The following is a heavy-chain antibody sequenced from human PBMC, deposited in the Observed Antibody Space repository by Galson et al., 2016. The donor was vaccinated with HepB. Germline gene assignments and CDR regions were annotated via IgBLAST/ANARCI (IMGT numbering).Heavy chain of an antibody. CDR2: ISADSGNT. V-gene: IGHV1-18*01. J-gene: IGHJ6*02. Sequence: SVKVSCKASGYTLSHYGISWVRQAPGQGLEWMGWISADSGNTNYAQRFQGRVTLTTETSTSTAYLELRSLRFDDTAVYYCARDSDYDISGAYPPDYYNGMDVWGQGTTVTVSS. CDR1: GYTLSHYG. D-gene: IGHD3-9*01. CDR3: ARDSDYDISGAYPPDYYNGMDV.